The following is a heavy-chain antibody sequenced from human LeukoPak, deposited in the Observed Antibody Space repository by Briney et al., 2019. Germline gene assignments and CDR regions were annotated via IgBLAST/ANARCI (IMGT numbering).Heavy chain of an antibody. Sequence: PGGSLRLSCVASGFTLSNYAMSWVRQAPGMGLEWVSTVSSSGSYTYYADSVNGRFTISRDNSKNTVYLKVNSLRAEDTAVYYCAKDGRSIQLWLSVSQYWGQGTLVTVSS. D-gene: IGHD5-18*01. CDR1: GFTLSNYA. CDR2: VSSSGSYT. J-gene: IGHJ4*02. V-gene: IGHV3-23*01. CDR3: AKDGRSIQLWLSVSQY.